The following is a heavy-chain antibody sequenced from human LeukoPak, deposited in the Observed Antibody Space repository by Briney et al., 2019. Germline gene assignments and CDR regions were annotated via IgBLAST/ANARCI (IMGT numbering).Heavy chain of an antibody. CDR2: ISSTSTFI. V-gene: IGHV3-21*01. J-gene: IGHJ5*02. D-gene: IGHD3-3*01. Sequence: GGSLRLSCAASGFTFSSYWMNWVRQAPGKGLEWVSSISSTSTFIYYADSVKGRFAISRDNAKNSLFLQMNSLRAEDTAVYYCAREAENPPHYDFWSGYSDPDWFDHWGQGTLVTVSS. CDR3: AREAENPPHYDFWSGYSDPDWFDH. CDR1: GFTFSSYW.